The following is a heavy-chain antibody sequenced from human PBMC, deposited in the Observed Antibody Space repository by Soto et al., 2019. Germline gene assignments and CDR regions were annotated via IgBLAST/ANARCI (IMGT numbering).Heavy chain of an antibody. Sequence: ASVKVSCKASGYTFTSYDINWVRQATGQGIEWMGWMNPNSGNTGYAQKFQGRVTVTRNTSISTAYMELSSLRSEDTAVYYCARGIGYCSGGSCYGEDYWGQGTLVTVSS. J-gene: IGHJ4*02. V-gene: IGHV1-8*01. CDR3: ARGIGYCSGGSCYGEDY. CDR2: MNPNSGNT. CDR1: GYTFTSYD. D-gene: IGHD2-15*01.